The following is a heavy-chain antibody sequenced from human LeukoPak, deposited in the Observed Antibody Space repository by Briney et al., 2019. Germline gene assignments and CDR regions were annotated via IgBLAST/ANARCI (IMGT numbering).Heavy chain of an antibody. J-gene: IGHJ6*02. V-gene: IGHV3-53*01. CDR3: ARQPRYYYGMDV. CDR1: GFTVSSNY. Sequence: PGGSLRLSCAASGFTVSSNYMSWVRQAPGKGLEWVSVMYSGGSTYYADSVKGRFTISRDNSKNTLYLQMNSLRAEDTAVYYCARQPRYYYGMDVWGQGTTVTVSS. CDR2: MYSGGST.